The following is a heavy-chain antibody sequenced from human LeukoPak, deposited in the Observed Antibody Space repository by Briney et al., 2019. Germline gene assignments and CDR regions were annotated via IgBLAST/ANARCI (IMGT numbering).Heavy chain of an antibody. CDR2: IELNSRGA. CDR1: VYTFTAYH. CDR3: ARHCTGGSCYSVGPY. Sequence: VAAVKVSLKTSVYTFTAYHIHWVRQAPAQGREGLGLIELNSRGANYVQWFEGRVTMTRGTCISTAYMGLSSLRSDGPAVYFCARHCTGGSCYSVGPYWGPGTLVTVSS. D-gene: IGHD2-15*01. J-gene: IGHJ4*02. V-gene: IGHV1-2*02.